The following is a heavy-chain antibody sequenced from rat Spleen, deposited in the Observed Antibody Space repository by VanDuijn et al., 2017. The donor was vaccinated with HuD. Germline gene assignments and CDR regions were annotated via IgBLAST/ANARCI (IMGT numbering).Heavy chain of an antibody. V-gene: IGHV5-25*01. D-gene: IGHD1-4*01. CDR2: IGYDGSTT. Sequence: EVQLVESGGGLVQPGKSMRLSCVASGITFTFYDMAWVRQAPTEGLEGVASIGYDGSTTYNRDFVKGRFTISRDNARSTLFLHMDSLSSEDTATYYCARRAGCLDYWGQGVMVTVSS. J-gene: IGHJ2*01. CDR1: GITFTFYD. CDR3: ARRAGCLDY.